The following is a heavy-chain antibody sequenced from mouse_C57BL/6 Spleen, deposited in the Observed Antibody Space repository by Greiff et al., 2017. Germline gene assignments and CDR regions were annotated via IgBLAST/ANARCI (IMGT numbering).Heavy chain of an antibody. Sequence: QVQLQQSGAELAKPGASVKLSCKASGYTFTSYWMHWVKQRPGQGLEWIGYINPSSGYTKYNQKFKDKATLTVDKSSSTAYMQLSSLTYEDSAVYYGGRWGADYGNPCAYWGQGTLVTVSA. CDR2: INPSSGYT. V-gene: IGHV1-7*01. CDR3: GRWGADYGNPCAY. CDR1: GYTFTSYW. J-gene: IGHJ3*01. D-gene: IGHD2-1*01.